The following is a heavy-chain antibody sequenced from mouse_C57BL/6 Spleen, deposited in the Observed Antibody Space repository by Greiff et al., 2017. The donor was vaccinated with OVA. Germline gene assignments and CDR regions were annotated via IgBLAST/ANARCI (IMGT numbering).Heavy chain of an antibody. CDR1: GYSITSGYY. J-gene: IGHJ1*03. CDR2: ISYDGSN. CDR3: ARGTTVHFDV. Sequence: VQLKESGPGLVKPSQSLSLTCSVTGYSITSGYYWNWIRQFPGNKLEWMGYISYDGSNNYNPSLKNRSSITRDTSKNQFFLKLNSVTTEDTATYYCARGTTVHFDVWGTGTTVTVSS. D-gene: IGHD1-1*01. V-gene: IGHV3-6*01.